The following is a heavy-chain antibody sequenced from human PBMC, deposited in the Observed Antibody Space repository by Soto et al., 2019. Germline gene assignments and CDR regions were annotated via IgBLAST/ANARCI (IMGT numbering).Heavy chain of an antibody. CDR2: IYYSGST. Sequence: SETLSLTCTVSGGSISSTSYYWGWIRQPPGKGLEWIGSIYYSGSTYYNPSLKSRVTISVDTSKNQFSLKLSSVTAADTAVYYCARHQSHSSSYVDPWGQGTLVTVSS. D-gene: IGHD6-13*01. CDR3: ARHQSHSSSYVDP. CDR1: GGSISSTSYY. J-gene: IGHJ5*02. V-gene: IGHV4-39*01.